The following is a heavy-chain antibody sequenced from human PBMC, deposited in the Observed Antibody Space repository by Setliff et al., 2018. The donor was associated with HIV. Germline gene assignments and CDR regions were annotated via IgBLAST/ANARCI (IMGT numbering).Heavy chain of an antibody. CDR2: ISPKYGGT. CDR1: GYSFSDYY. CDR3: ARDTSSSY. J-gene: IGHJ4*02. V-gene: IGHV1-2*02. D-gene: IGHD2-2*01. Sequence: ASVKVSCKASGYSFSDYYIHWVRQAPGHGFQWMGWISPKYGGTNYAQNFQGRVTMTRDTSISTAYMELSSLVSDDTAVYFCARDTSSSYWGQGTPVTVSS.